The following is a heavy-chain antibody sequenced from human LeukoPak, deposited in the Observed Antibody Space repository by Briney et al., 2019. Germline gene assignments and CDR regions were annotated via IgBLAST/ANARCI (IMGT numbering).Heavy chain of an antibody. J-gene: IGHJ4*02. D-gene: IGHD6-19*01. CDR2: ISAGGGTT. Sequence: GSLRLSCAASGSTFSTYAMTWVRQAPGKGLEWVSGISAGGGTTYYADSVKGRLTISRDNSKNTLYLQMNSLRADDTAVYYCAKERTGGWPFDYWGQGTLVTVSS. V-gene: IGHV3-23*01. CDR3: AKERTGGWPFDY. CDR1: GSTFSTYA.